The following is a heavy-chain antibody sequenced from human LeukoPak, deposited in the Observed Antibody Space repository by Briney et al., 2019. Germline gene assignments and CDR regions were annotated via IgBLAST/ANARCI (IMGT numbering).Heavy chain of an antibody. CDR1: GFTFSSYS. Sequence: PGGSLRLSCAASGFTFSSYSMNLVRQAPGKGLEWVSSMSSSSSYIYYADSVKGRFTISRDNAKNSLYLQMNSLRAEDTAVYYCARSALLIYAFDIWGQGTMVTVSS. V-gene: IGHV3-21*01. CDR2: MSSSSSYI. D-gene: IGHD2-8*01. CDR3: ARSALLIYAFDI. J-gene: IGHJ3*02.